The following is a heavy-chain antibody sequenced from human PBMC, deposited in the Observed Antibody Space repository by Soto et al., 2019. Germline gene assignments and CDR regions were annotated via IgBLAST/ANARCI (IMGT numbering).Heavy chain of an antibody. V-gene: IGHV1-18*01. CDR3: ARVVATVAGPYGMVV. CDR2: ISAYNGNT. J-gene: IGHJ6*02. D-gene: IGHD6-19*01. CDR1: GYTFTSYV. Sequence: QVQLVQSGAEVKKPGASVKVSCRASGYTFTSYVISWVRQATGQGLEWMGWISAYNGNTHFAQKLQGRVTMTTDTSTSIAYMELRSLRSDDTAVYYCARVVATVAGPYGMVVWGQGTTVTVSS.